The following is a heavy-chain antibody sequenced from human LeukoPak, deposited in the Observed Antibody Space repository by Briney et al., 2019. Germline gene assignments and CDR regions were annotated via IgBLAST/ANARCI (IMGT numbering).Heavy chain of an antibody. D-gene: IGHD3-22*01. V-gene: IGHV4-30-2*01. J-gene: IGHJ4*02. CDR3: ASTYYYDSSGYYYLDY. CDR1: GGSISSGGYS. Sequence: PSQTLSLTCAVSGGSISSGGYSWSWIRQPPGKGLEWIGHIYHSGSTYYNPSLKSRVTISVDRSKNQFSLKLSSVTAADTAVYYCASTYYYDSSGYYYLDYWGQGTLVTVSS. CDR2: IYHSGST.